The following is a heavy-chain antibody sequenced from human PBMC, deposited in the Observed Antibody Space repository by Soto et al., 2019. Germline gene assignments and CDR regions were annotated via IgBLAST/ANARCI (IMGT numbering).Heavy chain of an antibody. V-gene: IGHV1-18*01. CDR3: ARYLLRGSYYGPSAEFDY. CDR1: GYTFTSYG. CDR2: ISAYNGNT. Sequence: QVQLVQSGAEVKKPGASVKVSCKASGYTFTSYGISWVRQAPGQGLEWMGWISAYNGNTNYAQKLQGRVTMTTDTSTSTAYMELRSLRSDDTAVYYCARYLLRGSYYGPSAEFDYWGQGTLVTVSS. D-gene: IGHD1-26*01. J-gene: IGHJ4*02.